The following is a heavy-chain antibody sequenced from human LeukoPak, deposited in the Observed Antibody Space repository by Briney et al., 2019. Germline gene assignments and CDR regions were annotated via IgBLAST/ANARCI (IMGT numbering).Heavy chain of an antibody. Sequence: GGSLRLSCAASGFTFSSYWMHWVRQAPGKGLVWVSRINSDGSSTSYADSVKGRITISRDNAKNTLYLQMNSLRAEDTAVYYCARVYSSGWYEKHYYGMDVWGQGTTVTVSS. J-gene: IGHJ6*02. CDR2: INSDGSST. D-gene: IGHD6-19*01. CDR1: GFTFSSYW. CDR3: ARVYSSGWYEKHYYGMDV. V-gene: IGHV3-74*01.